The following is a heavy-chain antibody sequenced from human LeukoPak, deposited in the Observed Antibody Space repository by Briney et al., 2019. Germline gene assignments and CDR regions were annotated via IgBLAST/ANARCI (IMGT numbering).Heavy chain of an antibody. V-gene: IGHV1-46*01. CDR2: INPSGGST. Sequence: ASVKVSCKASGCTFTSYYMHWVQQAPGQGLEWMGIINPSGGSTSYAQKFQGRVTMTRDTSTSTVYMELSSLRSEDTAVYYCAKTRHGYTEDDAFDIWGQGTMVTVSS. D-gene: IGHD5-12*01. J-gene: IGHJ3*02. CDR3: AKTRHGYTEDDAFDI. CDR1: GCTFTSYY.